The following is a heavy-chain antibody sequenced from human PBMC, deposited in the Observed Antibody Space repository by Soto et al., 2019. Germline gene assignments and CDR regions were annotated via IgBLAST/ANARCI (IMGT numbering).Heavy chain of an antibody. Sequence: QVQLVQSGAEVKKPGSSVKVSCKASGGTFSSYAISWVRQAPGQGLEWMGGIIPIFGTANYAQKFQGRVTLTADKATSTAYMELSSLRSEDTAVYYCARDGYYEPEIAYGMDVWGQGTTVTVSS. CDR2: IIPIFGTA. V-gene: IGHV1-69*06. J-gene: IGHJ6*02. CDR3: ARDGYYEPEIAYGMDV. CDR1: GGTFSSYA. D-gene: IGHD3-3*01.